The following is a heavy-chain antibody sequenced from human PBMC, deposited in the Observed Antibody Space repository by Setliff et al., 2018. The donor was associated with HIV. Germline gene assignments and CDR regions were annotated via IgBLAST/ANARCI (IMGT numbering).Heavy chain of an antibody. D-gene: IGHD3-9*01. Sequence: LSLTCAVYGASFSGYYWAWIRQSPGTGLEWVSGITWNSADLGYADSVKGRFTISRDNARDTLYLEMNSLRVEDTAVYYCARDFDWPQACWGQGTLVTVSS. CDR3: ARDFDWPQAC. CDR2: ITWNSADL. J-gene: IGHJ4*02. V-gene: IGHV3-11*06. CDR1: GASFSGYY.